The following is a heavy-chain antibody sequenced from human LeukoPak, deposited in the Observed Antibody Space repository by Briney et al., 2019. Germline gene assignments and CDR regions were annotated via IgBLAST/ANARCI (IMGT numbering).Heavy chain of an antibody. CDR3: ARARGRYCSGGSCYSIYYYYYYGMDV. V-gene: IGHV3-30*04. CDR1: GFTFSSYA. Sequence: GGSLRLSCAASGFTFSSYAMHWVRQAPGKGLEWVAVISYDGSNKYYADSVKGRFTISRDNSKNTLYLQMNSLRAEDTAVYYCARARGRYCSGGSCYSIYYYYYYGMDVWGQGTTVTVSS. CDR2: ISYDGSNK. D-gene: IGHD2-15*01. J-gene: IGHJ6*02.